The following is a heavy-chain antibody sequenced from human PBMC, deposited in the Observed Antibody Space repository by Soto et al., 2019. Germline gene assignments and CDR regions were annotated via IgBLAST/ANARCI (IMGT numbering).Heavy chain of an antibody. Sequence: ASVKVSCKASGYTFTIYAMHWVRQAPGQRLEWMGWINAGNGNTKYSQKFQGRVTITRDTSASTAYMELSSLRSEDTAVYYCARDIYDSSALGAFDIWGQGTMVTVSS. V-gene: IGHV1-3*01. D-gene: IGHD3-22*01. CDR2: INAGNGNT. CDR3: ARDIYDSSALGAFDI. CDR1: GYTFTIYA. J-gene: IGHJ3*02.